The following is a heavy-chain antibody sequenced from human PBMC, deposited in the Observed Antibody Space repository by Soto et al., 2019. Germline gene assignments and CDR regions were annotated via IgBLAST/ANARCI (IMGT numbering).Heavy chain of an antibody. J-gene: IGHJ5*02. CDR1: GGSFSGYS. CDR2: INHSGST. CDR3: ARVPSP. Sequence: SETLSLTCAVYGGSFSGYSWSWIRQPPGKGLEWIGDINHSGSTYYNPSLKSRVTMSVDRSKNQFSLKLSSVTAADTAVYYCARVPSPWGQGTLVTVSS. V-gene: IGHV4-34*01.